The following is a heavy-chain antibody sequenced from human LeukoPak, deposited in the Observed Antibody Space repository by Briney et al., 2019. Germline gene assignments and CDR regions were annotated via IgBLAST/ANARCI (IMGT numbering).Heavy chain of an antibody. CDR2: IYTSGST. CDR1: GDSISSGPYY. CDR3: ARDRQWLLDY. D-gene: IGHD6-19*01. V-gene: IGHV4-61*02. Sequence: PSETLSLTCTVSGDSISSGPYYWNWIRQPAGKGLEWIGRIYTSGSTNYNPSLRSRVTISVDTSENQISLKLTSVTAADTAVYYCARDRQWLLDYWGQGTLVTVSS. J-gene: IGHJ4*02.